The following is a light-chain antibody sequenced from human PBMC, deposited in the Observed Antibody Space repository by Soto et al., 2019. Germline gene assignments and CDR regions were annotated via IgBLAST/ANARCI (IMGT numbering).Light chain of an antibody. Sequence: EIVLTQSPRTLSLSPGERATLSCRASQSVSSRYLAWYQQKPGQAPRLLIYGASNRATGIPDRFSGSGSGTDFTLTISRLEPEDFAVYFCQQYNNSPEYTFGQGTKLEIK. CDR2: GAS. J-gene: IGKJ2*01. V-gene: IGKV3-20*01. CDR1: QSVSSRY. CDR3: QQYNNSPEYT.